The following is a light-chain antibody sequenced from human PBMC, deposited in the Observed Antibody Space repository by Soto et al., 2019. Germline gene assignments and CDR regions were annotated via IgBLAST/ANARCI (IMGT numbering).Light chain of an antibody. V-gene: IGLV2-14*01. CDR2: DVS. J-gene: IGLJ1*01. CDR1: SSDVGGYNY. Sequence: SVLPQPASLTGSPGQSITISCTGTSSDVGGYNYVSWYQQHPGKAPKLMIYDVSNRPSGVSNRFSGSKSGNTASLTISGLQAEDEADYYCSSYTSSTHNYVFGTGTKVTVL. CDR3: SSYTSSTHNYV.